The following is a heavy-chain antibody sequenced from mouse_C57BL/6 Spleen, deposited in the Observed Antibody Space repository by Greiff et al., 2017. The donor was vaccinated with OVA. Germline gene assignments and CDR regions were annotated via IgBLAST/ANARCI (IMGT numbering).Heavy chain of an antibody. Sequence: VQLQQSGPELVKPGASVKISCKASGYTFTDYYMNWVKQSHGKSLEWIGDINPNNGGTSYNQKFKGKATLTVDKSSSTAYMELRSLTSEDSAVYYCARPGPAMDYWGQGTSVTVSS. V-gene: IGHV1-26*01. D-gene: IGHD4-1*01. CDR3: ARPGPAMDY. CDR1: GYTFTDYY. CDR2: INPNNGGT. J-gene: IGHJ4*01.